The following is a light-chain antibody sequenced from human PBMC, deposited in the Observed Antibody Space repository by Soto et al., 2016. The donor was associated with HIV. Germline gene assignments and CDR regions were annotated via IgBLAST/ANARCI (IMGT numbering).Light chain of an antibody. J-gene: IGKJ1*01. CDR3: QHYNSHPWT. V-gene: IGKV1-5*03. Sequence: DIQMTQSPSTLSASVGDRVTITCRASQSVSSWLAWYQQKPGKPPKLLISKASRLESGVPSYFTGSGFGTEFTLTITSLQPDDSATYYCQHYNSHPWTFGKGPRWKS. CDR2: KAS. CDR1: QSVSSW.